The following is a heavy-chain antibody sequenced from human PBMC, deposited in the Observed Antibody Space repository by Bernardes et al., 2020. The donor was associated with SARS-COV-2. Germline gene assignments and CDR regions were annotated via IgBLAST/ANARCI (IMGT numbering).Heavy chain of an antibody. CDR1: GFTFSNYV. V-gene: IGHV3-30*18. D-gene: IGHD3-16*01. CDR2: ISHDGNNK. CDR3: AKDINMYVETLFGRVMAIPGGYSRPADFGY. J-gene: IGHJ4*02. Sequence: GGSLRLSCAASGFTFSNYVMYWVRQAPGKGLEWVALISHDGNNKHYADFVTGRFTISRDNSKNTLDLQMNSLRAEDTAMYYCAKDINMYVETLFGRVMAIPGGYSRPADFGYWGQGTLVTVSS.